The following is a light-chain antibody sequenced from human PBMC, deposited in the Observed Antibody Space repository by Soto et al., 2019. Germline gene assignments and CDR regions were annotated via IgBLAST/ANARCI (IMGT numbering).Light chain of an antibody. J-gene: IGKJ4*02. V-gene: IGKV3-20*01. CDR3: QQYGSSPLT. CDR2: GAS. CDR1: QSVSSSY. Sequence: DIELTQSPATLSLSPGEGATLSCRASQSVSSSYLAWYQQKPGQAPRLLIYGASSRATGIPDRFSGSGSGTDFTLTISRLEPEDFAVYYCQQYGSSPLTFGGGTKVDIK.